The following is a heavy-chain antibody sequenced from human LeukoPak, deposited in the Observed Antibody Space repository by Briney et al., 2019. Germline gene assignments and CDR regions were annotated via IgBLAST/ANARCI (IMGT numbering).Heavy chain of an antibody. CDR3: ASQIWPGGLDV. Sequence: GGSLRLSYAASGYSFRRYEMNWVRQAPGKGLEWVSYINSGAATIYYADSVKGRFTISRHNAKNSLYLQMNSLRDEDTAVYYCASQIWPGGLDVWGQGTTVTVSS. V-gene: IGHV3-48*03. CDR1: GYSFRRYE. CDR2: INSGAATI. J-gene: IGHJ6*02.